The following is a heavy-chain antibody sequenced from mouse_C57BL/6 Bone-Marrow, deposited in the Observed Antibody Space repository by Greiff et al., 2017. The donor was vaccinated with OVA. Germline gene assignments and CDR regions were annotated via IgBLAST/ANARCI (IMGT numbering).Heavy chain of an antibody. V-gene: IGHV1-69*01. D-gene: IGHD1-1*01. CDR2: IDPSDSYT. CDR3: ARDTTVVDYYAMDY. Sequence: VQLQQPGAELVMPGASVKLSCKASGYTFTSYWMHWVKQRPGQGLEWIGEIDPSDSYTNYNQKFKGKSTLTVDKSSSTAYMQLSSLTSEDSAVYYCARDTTVVDYYAMDYWGQGTSVTVSS. CDR1: GYTFTSYW. J-gene: IGHJ4*01.